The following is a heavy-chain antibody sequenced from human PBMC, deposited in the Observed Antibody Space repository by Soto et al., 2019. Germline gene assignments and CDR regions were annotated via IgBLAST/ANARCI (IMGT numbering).Heavy chain of an antibody. D-gene: IGHD1-26*01. CDR2: IYHSGSS. J-gene: IGHJ5*02. Sequence: SETLSLTCAVSGDSISSGGYSWGWIRQPPGKGLEWVGYIYHSGSSYYNPSLKSRVTISVDRSKNQFSRKLSSVTAADTAVYYCARRGSGSFGLWGQGTL. CDR3: ARRGSGSFGL. V-gene: IGHV4-30-2*01. CDR1: GDSISSGGYS.